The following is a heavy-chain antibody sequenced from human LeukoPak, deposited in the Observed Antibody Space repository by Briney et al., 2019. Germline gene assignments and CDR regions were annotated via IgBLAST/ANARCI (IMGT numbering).Heavy chain of an antibody. V-gene: IGHV3-7*01. CDR2: IEQDGSEK. D-gene: IGHD6-13*01. CDR1: GFTFSSYW. J-gene: IGHJ4*02. Sequence: PGGSLRLSCAASGFTFSSYWMSWVRQAPGKGLEWVANIEQDGSEKYYVDSVKGRFTISRDNAKNSLYLQMNSLRAEDTAVYYCARGGKQQLVSGYFDYWGQGTLVTVSS. CDR3: ARGGKQQLVSGYFDY.